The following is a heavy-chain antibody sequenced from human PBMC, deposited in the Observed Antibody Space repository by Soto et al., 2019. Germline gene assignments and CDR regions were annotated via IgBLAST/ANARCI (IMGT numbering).Heavy chain of an antibody. D-gene: IGHD6-19*01. J-gene: IGHJ6*02. CDR1: GGTFSSYA. CDR2: IIPIFGTA. Sequence: QVQLVQSGAEVKKPGSSVKVSCKASGGTFSSYAISWVRQAPGQGLEWMGGIIPIFGTANYAQKFQGRVTITADESTSTAYMELSSLRAEDTAVDYCARESWDSIVVAGRDGNYYYYGMDVWGQGTTVTVSS. CDR3: ARESWDSIVVAGRDGNYYYYGMDV. V-gene: IGHV1-69*01.